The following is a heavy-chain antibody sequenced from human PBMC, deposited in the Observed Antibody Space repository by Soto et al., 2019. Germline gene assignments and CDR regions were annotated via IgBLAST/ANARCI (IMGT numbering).Heavy chain of an antibody. CDR3: AKDKRIVAPIKPVPFDY. V-gene: IGHV3-30*18. CDR2: ISYDGSNK. Sequence: QVQLVESGGGVVQPGRSLRLSCAASGFTFSSYGMHWVRQAPGKGLEWVAVISYDGSNKYYADSVKGRFTISRDNSKNTLYLQMNSLRAEDTAVYYCAKDKRIVAPIKPVPFDYWGQGTLVTVST. J-gene: IGHJ4*02. D-gene: IGHD5-12*01. CDR1: GFTFSSYG.